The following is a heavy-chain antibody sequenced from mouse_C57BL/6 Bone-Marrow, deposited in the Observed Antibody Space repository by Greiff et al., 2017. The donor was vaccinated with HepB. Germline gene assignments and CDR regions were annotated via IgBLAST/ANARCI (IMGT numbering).Heavy chain of an antibody. J-gene: IGHJ2*01. V-gene: IGHV1-55*01. CDR3: ALYYYGSGDYFDY. D-gene: IGHD1-1*01. CDR1: GYTFTSYW. Sequence: QVQLKQPGAELVKPGASVKMSCNASGYTFTSYWTTWVKQRPGQGLEWIGDIYPGSGSTNYNAKVKSKVTLTVDTSSSTAYMQLSSLTSEDSAVYYCALYYYGSGDYFDYWGQGTTLTVSS. CDR2: IYPGSGST.